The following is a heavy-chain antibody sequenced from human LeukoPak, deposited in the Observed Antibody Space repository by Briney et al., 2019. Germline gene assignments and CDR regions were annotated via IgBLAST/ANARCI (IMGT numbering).Heavy chain of an antibody. CDR2: IRYDGSNK. V-gene: IGHV3-30*02. J-gene: IGHJ4*02. Sequence: GGSLRLSCAASGFTFGGYGMHWVRQAPGKGLEWVAFIRYDGSNKYYADSVKGRFTISRDNSKNTLYLQMNSLRAEDTAVYYCAKARNPLAAAGTGDYWGQGTLVTVSS. CDR3: AKARNPLAAAGTGDY. CDR1: GFTFGGYG. D-gene: IGHD6-13*01.